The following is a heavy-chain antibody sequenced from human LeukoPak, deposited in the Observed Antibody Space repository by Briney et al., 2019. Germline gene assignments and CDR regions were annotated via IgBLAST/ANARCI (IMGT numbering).Heavy chain of an antibody. D-gene: IGHD6-19*01. Sequence: PGGSLRLSCTASGFTFGDYAMSWVRQAPGKGLEWVGFIRSKAYGGTTEYAASVKDRFTISRDDSKSIAYLQMNSLKTEDTAVYYCTRAATGSSGWWGWLFEYYDYWGQRTLVTASS. CDR3: TRAATGSSGWWGWLFEYYDY. J-gene: IGHJ4*02. V-gene: IGHV3-49*04. CDR1: GFTFGDYA. CDR2: IRSKAYGGTT.